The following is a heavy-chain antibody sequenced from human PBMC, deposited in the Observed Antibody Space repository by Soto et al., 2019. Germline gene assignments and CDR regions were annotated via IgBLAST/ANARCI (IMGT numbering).Heavy chain of an antibody. Sequence: SETLSLTCTVSGGSISSSSYYWGWIRQPPGKGLEWIGSIYYSGSTYYNPSLKSRVTISVDTSKNQFSLKLSSVTAADTAVYYCARRSFDLELRSDNWFDPWGQGTLVTVSS. V-gene: IGHV4-39*01. CDR1: GGSISSSSYY. D-gene: IGHD1-7*01. CDR2: IYYSGST. J-gene: IGHJ5*02. CDR3: ARRSFDLELRSDNWFDP.